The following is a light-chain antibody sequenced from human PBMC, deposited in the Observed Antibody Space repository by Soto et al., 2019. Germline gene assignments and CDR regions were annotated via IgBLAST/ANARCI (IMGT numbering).Light chain of an antibody. CDR2: GAS. V-gene: IGKV3-15*01. CDR3: QRYNNRLGT. CDR1: QNIISN. J-gene: IGKJ4*01. Sequence: EIVVTQSPAILSLSPGERATLSCRASQNIISNLAWYQQKLGQAPRLLIYGASTRATGIPARFSGSGSGTEFTLNISSPQSEDVAVYYCQRYNNRLGTFGGGTKVDIK.